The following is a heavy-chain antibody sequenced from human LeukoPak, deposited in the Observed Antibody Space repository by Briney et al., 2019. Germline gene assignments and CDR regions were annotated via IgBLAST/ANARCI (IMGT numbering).Heavy chain of an antibody. CDR3: AKSSVRGVITTTNPFDY. CDR1: GFTFSSYA. V-gene: IGHV3-23*01. J-gene: IGHJ4*02. Sequence: GGSLRLSCAASGFTFSSYAMSWVRQAPGKGLEWVSAISGSGGSTYYADSVKGRFTISRDNSKNTLYLQMNNLRAEDTAVYYCAKSSVRGVITTTNPFDYWGQGTLVTVSS. D-gene: IGHD3-10*01. CDR2: ISGSGGST.